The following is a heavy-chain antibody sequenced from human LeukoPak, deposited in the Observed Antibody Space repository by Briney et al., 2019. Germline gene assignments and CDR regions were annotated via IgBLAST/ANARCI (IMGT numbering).Heavy chain of an antibody. Sequence: GGSLRLSCGVSGFSFSAYDISWVRQAPGKGLEWVSAIRGNSERTYYADSVRGRFTISRDNSKDTVYLQISSLRVEDTAVYYCAREHRGTRGWYTLEYSGQGNLVAVSS. J-gene: IGHJ4*02. CDR3: AREHRGTRGWYTLEY. V-gene: IGHV3-23*01. CDR1: GFSFSAYD. D-gene: IGHD6-19*01. CDR2: IRGNSERT.